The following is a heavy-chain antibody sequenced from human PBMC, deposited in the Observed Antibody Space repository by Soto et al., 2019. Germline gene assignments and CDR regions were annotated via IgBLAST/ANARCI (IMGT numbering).Heavy chain of an antibody. V-gene: IGHV4-39*01. Sequence: SETLSLTCTVSGGSISSSSYYWGWIRQPPGKGLEWIGCIYYSGSTYYNPSLGSRVTISVDMSKSQFSLKLSSVTAADTAVYYCARRYYQWLVRRYFDYWGQGTLVTVSS. CDR1: GGSISSSSYY. J-gene: IGHJ4*02. CDR2: IYYSGST. CDR3: ARRYYQWLVRRYFDY. D-gene: IGHD6-19*01.